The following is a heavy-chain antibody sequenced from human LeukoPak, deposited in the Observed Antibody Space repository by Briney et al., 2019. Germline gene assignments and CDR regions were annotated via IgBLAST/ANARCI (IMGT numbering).Heavy chain of an antibody. CDR2: IFSNDEK. Sequence: SGPVLVKPTETLTLTCTVSGFSLSNTRMGVSWIRQPPGKALEWLAQIFSNDEKSYSTSLKSRLTFSKDTSKSQVVLTMTNMDPVDTGTYYCTRVVRYTSSWYPDYYFNYWGQGTLVTVSS. J-gene: IGHJ4*02. D-gene: IGHD6-13*01. CDR1: GFSLSNTRMG. CDR3: TRVVRYTSSWYPDYYFNY. V-gene: IGHV2-26*01.